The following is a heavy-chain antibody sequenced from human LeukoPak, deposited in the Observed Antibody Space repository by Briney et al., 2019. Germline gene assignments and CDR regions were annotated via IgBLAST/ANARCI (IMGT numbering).Heavy chain of an antibody. Sequence: ASVKVSCKASGYTFTGYYIHWVRQAPGQGLEWMGWINPNSGGTNYAQKFQGRVTMTRDTSISTAYMELSRLRSDDTAVYYCARAIIAVAGTVDYWGQGTLVTVSS. J-gene: IGHJ4*02. CDR2: INPNSGGT. V-gene: IGHV1-2*02. D-gene: IGHD6-19*01. CDR1: GYTFTGYY. CDR3: ARAIIAVAGTVDY.